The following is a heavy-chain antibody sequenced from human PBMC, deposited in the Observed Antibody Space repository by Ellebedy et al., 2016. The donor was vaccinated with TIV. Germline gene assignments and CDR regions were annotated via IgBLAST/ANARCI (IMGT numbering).Heavy chain of an antibody. CDR2: IYYSGST. CDR1: GGSISSYY. J-gene: IGHJ6*02. CDR3: ARDLTGIGSMDV. D-gene: IGHD2-2*03. Sequence: MPSETLSLTCTVSGGSISSYYWSWIQQPPGKGLEWIGYIYYSGSTNYNPSLKSRVTISVDTSKNQFSLKLSSVTAEDTAVYYCARDLTGIGSMDVWGQGTTVTVSS. V-gene: IGHV4-59*01.